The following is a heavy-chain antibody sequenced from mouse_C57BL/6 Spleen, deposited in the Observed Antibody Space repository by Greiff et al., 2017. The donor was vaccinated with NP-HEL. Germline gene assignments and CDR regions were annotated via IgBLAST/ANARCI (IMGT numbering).Heavy chain of an antibody. CDR2: IYPGSGNT. V-gene: IGHV1-76*01. CDR3: ARSYDYDEAWFAY. CDR1: GYTFTDYY. J-gene: IGHJ3*01. D-gene: IGHD2-4*01. Sequence: QVQLQQSGAELVRPGVSVKLSCKASGYTFTDYYINWVKQRPGQGLEWIARIYPGSGNTYYNEKFKGKATLTAEKSSSTAYMQLSSLTSEDSAVYFCARSYDYDEAWFAYWGQGTLVTVSA.